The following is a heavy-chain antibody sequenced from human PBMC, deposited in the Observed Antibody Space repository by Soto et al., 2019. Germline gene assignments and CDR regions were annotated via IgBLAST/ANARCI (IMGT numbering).Heavy chain of an antibody. CDR2: IYHSGST. Sequence: SETLSLTCAVSGGSISSGGYSWSWIRQPPGKGLEWIGYIYHSGSTYYNPSLKSRVTISVDRSKNQFSLKLSSVTAADTAVYYCALENNVLPGGYFDYWGQGTLVTVSS. J-gene: IGHJ4*02. CDR3: ALENNVLPGGYFDY. CDR1: GGSISSGGYS. D-gene: IGHD3-10*01. V-gene: IGHV4-30-2*01.